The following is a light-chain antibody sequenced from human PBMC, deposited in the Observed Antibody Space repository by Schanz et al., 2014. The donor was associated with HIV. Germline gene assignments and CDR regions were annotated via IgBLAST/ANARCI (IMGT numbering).Light chain of an antibody. J-gene: IGKJ4*01. V-gene: IGKV3-20*01. CDR1: QSLTTNY. CDR2: GAS. CDR3: QHYDISRGT. Sequence: ETVLTQSPGSLSLPPGDRATLSCRARQSLTTNYLAWYQQKLGQAPRLLIYGASSRATGIPDRFSGSGSGTDFTLTISRLEPEDFATYYCQHYDISRGTFGGGTRVEIK.